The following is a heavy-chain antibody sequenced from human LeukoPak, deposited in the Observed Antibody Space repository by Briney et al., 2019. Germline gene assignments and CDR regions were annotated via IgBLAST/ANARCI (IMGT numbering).Heavy chain of an antibody. D-gene: IGHD6-19*01. V-gene: IGHV4-39*01. Sequence: PSETLSLTCTVSGGSITSSTYYWGWIRQPPGKGLEWIGIIYYTGNTHYNPSLKSRVTISVDTSKNQFSLKLSSVTAADTAVYYCARHEGGWNFDYWGQGTLVTVSS. CDR3: ARHEGGWNFDY. J-gene: IGHJ4*02. CDR1: GGSITSSTYY. CDR2: IYYTGNT.